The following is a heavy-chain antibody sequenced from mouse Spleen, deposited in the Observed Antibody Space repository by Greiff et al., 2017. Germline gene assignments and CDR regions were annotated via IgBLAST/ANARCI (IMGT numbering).Heavy chain of an antibody. V-gene: IGHV14-3*02. D-gene: IGHD2-12*01. CDR1: GFNMKDTY. CDR2: IDPANGNT. J-gene: IGHJ3*01. CDR3: ALSWMAY. Sequence: LVESGAELVKPGASVKLSCTASGFNMKDTYMHWVKQRPEQGLEWIGRIDPANGNTKYDPKFQGKATITADTSSNTAYLQLSSLTSEDTAVYYCALSWMAYWGQGTLVTVSA.